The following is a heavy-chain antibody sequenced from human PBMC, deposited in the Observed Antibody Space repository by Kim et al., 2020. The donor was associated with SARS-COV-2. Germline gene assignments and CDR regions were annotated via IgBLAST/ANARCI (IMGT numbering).Heavy chain of an antibody. Sequence: SETLSLTCAVYGGSFNDYYWTWIRQPPGKGLEWIGEINHIGSTNYNPSLKSRVTMSVDTSKNQLSLKLSFVTAADTAVYYCAKHDSRYCSGGNCWYFDYWGQGTLVTVSS. J-gene: IGHJ4*02. CDR2: INHIGST. CDR1: GGSFNDYY. D-gene: IGHD2-15*01. CDR3: AKHDSRYCSGGNCWYFDY. V-gene: IGHV4-34*01.